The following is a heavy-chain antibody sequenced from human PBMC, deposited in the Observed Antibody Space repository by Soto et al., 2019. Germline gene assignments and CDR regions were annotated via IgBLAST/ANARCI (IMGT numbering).Heavy chain of an antibody. CDR2: IYYSGST. V-gene: IGHV4-39*01. CDR3: ANLRRYYDFWSGANWFDP. Sequence: LSLTCTVSGGSISSSSYYWGWIRQPPGKGLEWIGSIYYSGSTYYNPSLKSRVTISVDTSKNQFSLKLSSVTAADTAVYYCANLRRYYDFWSGANWFDPWGQGTLVTVSS. D-gene: IGHD3-3*01. CDR1: GGSISSSSYY. J-gene: IGHJ5*02.